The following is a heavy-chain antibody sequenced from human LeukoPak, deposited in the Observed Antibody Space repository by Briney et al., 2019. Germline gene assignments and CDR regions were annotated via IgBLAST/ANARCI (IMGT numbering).Heavy chain of an antibody. D-gene: IGHD6-13*01. CDR3: ARDLGSWRQSWYFDL. J-gene: IGHJ2*01. V-gene: IGHV4-39*07. Sequence: SEALSLTCTVSGGSISSSSYYWGWIRQPPGKGLEWIGSIYYSGSTYYNPSLKSRVTISVDTSKNQFSLKLSSVTAADTAVYYCARDLGSWRQSWYFDLWGRGTLVTVSS. CDR1: GGSISSSSYY. CDR2: IYYSGST.